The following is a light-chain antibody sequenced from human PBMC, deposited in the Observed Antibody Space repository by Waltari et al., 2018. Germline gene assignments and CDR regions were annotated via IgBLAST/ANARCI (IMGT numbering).Light chain of an antibody. CDR3: QQRDNSPLT. CDR2: AAS. J-gene: IGKJ4*01. CDR1: QSISSY. Sequence: EIELTQSPASLSSSLGDRATLSCRASQSISSYLSWYQQKPGQAPKLVISAASNMATGIPSRFSGSGSGTDFTLTISSLEFEDFAVYYCQQRDNSPLTFGGGTKVEIK. V-gene: IGKV3-11*01.